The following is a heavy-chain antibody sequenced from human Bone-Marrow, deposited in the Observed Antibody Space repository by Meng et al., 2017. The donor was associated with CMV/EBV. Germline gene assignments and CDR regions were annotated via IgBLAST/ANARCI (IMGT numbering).Heavy chain of an antibody. CDR3: AGEKYYGMDV. CDR1: GLTVSTNY. J-gene: IGHJ6*02. V-gene: IGHV3-48*04. CDR2: ISGASGTI. Sequence: GESLKISCAASGLTVSTNYMTWVRQAPGKGLEWLSYISGASGTIYYADSVKGRITISRDNGKKSVYLQMNSLRVDDTAVYYCAGEKYYGMDVWGQGTTVTVSS. D-gene: IGHD3-10*01.